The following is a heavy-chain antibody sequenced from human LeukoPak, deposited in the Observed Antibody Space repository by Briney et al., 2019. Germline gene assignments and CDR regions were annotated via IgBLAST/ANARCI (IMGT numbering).Heavy chain of an antibody. J-gene: IGHJ6*02. CDR3: ARVGNYYGMDV. CDR1: GFTFSSYD. V-gene: IGHV3-13*01. CDR2: IGTAGDT. Sequence: GGSLRLSCAASGFTFSSYDMHWVRQATGKGLEWASAIGTAGDTYYPGSVKGRFTISRENAKNSLYLQMNSLRAGDTAVYYCARVGNYYGMDVWGQGTTVTVSS.